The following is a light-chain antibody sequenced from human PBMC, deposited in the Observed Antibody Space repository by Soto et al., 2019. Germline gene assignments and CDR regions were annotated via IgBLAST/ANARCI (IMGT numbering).Light chain of an antibody. CDR1: SSDVGGYNY. J-gene: IGLJ1*01. Sequence: QSALNQPASVSGSPGQSITVSCTGTSSDVGGYNYVSWYQQHPGKVPKLMIYDVTNRPSGVSNRFSGSKSGNTASLTISGLQAEDEADYYCSSYTSSSALYVFGPGTKLTVL. CDR3: SSYTSSSALYV. V-gene: IGLV2-14*01. CDR2: DVT.